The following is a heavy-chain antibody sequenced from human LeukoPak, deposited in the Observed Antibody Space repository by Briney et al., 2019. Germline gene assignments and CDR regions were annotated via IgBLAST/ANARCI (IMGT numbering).Heavy chain of an antibody. V-gene: IGHV3-23*01. CDR3: AKGYYDYVWGSYYFDY. J-gene: IGHJ4*02. Sequence: GGSLRLSRAAYGFTFSSYAMSWVRQAPGKGLQWVSAISGSGGSTYYADFVKGGFTMSRGNFRETLYLQMYSLRAEDTAVYYCAKGYYDYVWGSYYFDYWGQGTLVTVSS. CDR2: ISGSGGST. D-gene: IGHD3-16*01. CDR1: GFTFSSYA.